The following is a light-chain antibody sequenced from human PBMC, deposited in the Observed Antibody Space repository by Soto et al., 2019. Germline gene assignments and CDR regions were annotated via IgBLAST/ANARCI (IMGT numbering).Light chain of an antibody. Sequence: DIQMTQSPSTLSASVGDRVTITCRASQSIGDSLAWYQQKPGKAPYLLISDVSSLERGVPSRFSGSGFGTDFSFTISSLQPEDFATYYCQQYDSLPTFGGGTKVELK. V-gene: IGKV1-5*01. CDR3: QQYDSLPT. CDR2: DVS. CDR1: QSIGDS. J-gene: IGKJ4*01.